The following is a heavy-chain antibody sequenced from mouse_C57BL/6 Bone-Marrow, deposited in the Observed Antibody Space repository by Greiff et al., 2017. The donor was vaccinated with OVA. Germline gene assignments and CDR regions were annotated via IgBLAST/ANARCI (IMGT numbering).Heavy chain of an antibody. D-gene: IGHD1-1*01. V-gene: IGHV5-17*01. CDR3: ARGMVLPYFDY. CDR1: GFTFSDYG. Sequence: EVKLMESGGGLVKPGGSLKLSCAASGFTFSDYGMHWVRQAPEKGLEWVAYISSGSSTIYYADTVKGRFTISRDNAKNTLFLQMTSLRSEDTAMYYCARGMVLPYFDYWGQVTTLTVSS. J-gene: IGHJ2*01. CDR2: ISSGSSTI.